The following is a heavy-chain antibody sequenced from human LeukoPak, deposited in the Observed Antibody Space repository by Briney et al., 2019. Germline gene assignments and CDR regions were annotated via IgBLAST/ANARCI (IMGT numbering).Heavy chain of an antibody. V-gene: IGHV3-33*01. CDR2: IWYDGSNK. CDR1: GFTFSRNG. J-gene: IGHJ4*02. CDR3: ARDRGYGGTFDY. D-gene: IGHD4-23*01. Sequence: GRSLRRSCVASGFTFSRNGMHWVRQAPGKGLEWVAVIWYDGSNKYYADSVKGRFTISRDNSKNTLYLQMNSLRDEDTAVYYCARDRGYGGTFDYWGQGTLVTVSS.